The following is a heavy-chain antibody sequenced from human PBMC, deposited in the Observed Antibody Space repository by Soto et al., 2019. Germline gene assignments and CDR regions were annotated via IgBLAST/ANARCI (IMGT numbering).Heavy chain of an antibody. CDR1: GFTFSIYA. CDR3: AKASASGGYCSGGTCYSYYYYMDV. J-gene: IGHJ6*03. D-gene: IGHD2-15*01. V-gene: IGHV3-23*01. CDR2: ISGCGGST. Sequence: EVQLLESGGGLVQPGGSLRLSCAASGFTFSIYAMSWVRQAPGKGLEWVSAISGCGGSTYYADSVKGRFTISRDDSKNTLYLQMNSLRAEDTAVYYCAKASASGGYCSGGTCYSYYYYMDVWGKGTTVTVCS.